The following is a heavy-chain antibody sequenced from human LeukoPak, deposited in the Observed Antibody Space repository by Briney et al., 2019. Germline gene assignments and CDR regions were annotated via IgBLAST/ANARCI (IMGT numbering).Heavy chain of an antibody. CDR2: ISSSSSSYI. CDR3: ARDPFDYDSSGYYRINTNFDY. D-gene: IGHD3-22*01. CDR1: GFTFSSYS. V-gene: IGHV3-21*01. Sequence: GGSLRLSCAASGFTFSSYSMNWVRRAPGKGLEWVSSISSSSSSYIYYADSVKGRFTISRDNAKNSLYLQMNSLRAEDTAVYYCARDPFDYDSSGYYRINTNFDYWGQGTLVTVFS. J-gene: IGHJ4*02.